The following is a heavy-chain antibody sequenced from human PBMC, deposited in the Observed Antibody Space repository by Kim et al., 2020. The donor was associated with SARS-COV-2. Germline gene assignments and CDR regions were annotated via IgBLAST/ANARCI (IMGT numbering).Heavy chain of an antibody. Sequence: QKLQGRVTMTTDTSTSTAYMELRSLRSDDTAVYYCARDVVRSSSGYCFDYWGQGTLVTVSS. CDR3: ARDVVRSSSGYCFDY. J-gene: IGHJ4*02. V-gene: IGHV1-18*01. D-gene: IGHD3-3*01.